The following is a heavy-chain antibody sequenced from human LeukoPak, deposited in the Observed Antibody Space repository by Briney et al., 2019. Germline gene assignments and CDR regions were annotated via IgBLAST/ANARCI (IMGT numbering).Heavy chain of an antibody. D-gene: IGHD4-17*01. CDR2: ISGSGGST. CDR1: GFTLSRYG. V-gene: IGHV3-23*01. CDR3: ANTLTTSMTPVTTEDAFDI. J-gene: IGHJ3*02. Sequence: GGSLRLSCAASGFTLSRYGMSWVRQAPGKGLEWVSGISGSGGSTYYADSVKGRFTISRDNSKNTLYLQMNSLRAEDTAVFYCANTLTTSMTPVTTEDAFDIWGQGTMVTVSS.